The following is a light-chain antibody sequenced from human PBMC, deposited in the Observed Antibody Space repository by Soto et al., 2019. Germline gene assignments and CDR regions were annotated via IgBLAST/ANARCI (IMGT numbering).Light chain of an antibody. Sequence: DIVMTQSPDSLAASLGERATINCKSSQSVLYSSNSQNYLAWYQQKPGQPPKLLIYWASTRESGVPDRFSGSGSGTDFTLTISSLEPEDVATYYCQKYNSALGTFGGGTKVDIK. CDR3: QKYNSALGT. V-gene: IGKV4-1*01. J-gene: IGKJ4*01. CDR2: WAS. CDR1: QSVLYSSNSQNY.